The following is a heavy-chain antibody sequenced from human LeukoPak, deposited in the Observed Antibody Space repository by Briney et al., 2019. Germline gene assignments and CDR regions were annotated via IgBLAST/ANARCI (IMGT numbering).Heavy chain of an antibody. CDR1: GFRFNTYW. V-gene: IGHV3-7*01. CDR2: IKQDGNEK. Sequence: GGSLRLSRAASGFRFNTYWMSWVRQAPGKGLEWVANIKQDGNEKYYADSVKGRFTISRDNGKNSLDLQMNSLRADDTAVYYCARDTLGEGEDANYAVYYFDYWGQGTVVTVSS. CDR3: ARDTLGEGEDANYAVYYFDY. D-gene: IGHD4/OR15-4a*01. J-gene: IGHJ4*02.